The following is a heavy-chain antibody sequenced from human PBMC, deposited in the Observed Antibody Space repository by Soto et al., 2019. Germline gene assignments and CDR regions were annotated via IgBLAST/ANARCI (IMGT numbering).Heavy chain of an antibody. CDR1: GGSISSGDYY. CDR2: IYYSGST. J-gene: IGHJ4*02. D-gene: IGHD3-3*01. V-gene: IGHV4-30-4*01. CDR3: AREGMGDAYDFWSGYYQPLYFDY. Sequence: TLSLTCTVSGGSISSGDYYWSWIRQPPGKGLEWIGYIYYSGSTYYNPSLKSRVTISVDTSKNQFSLKLSSVTAADTAVYYCAREGMGDAYDFWSGYYQPLYFDYWGQGTLVTVSS.